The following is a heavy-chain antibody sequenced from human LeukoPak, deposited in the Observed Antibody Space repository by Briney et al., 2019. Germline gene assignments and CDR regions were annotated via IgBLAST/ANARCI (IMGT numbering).Heavy chain of an antibody. D-gene: IGHD5-18*01. J-gene: IGHJ5*02. CDR1: GYTFTSYG. V-gene: IGHV1-18*01. CDR2: ISAYNGNT. CDR3: ARDKGGYSYGYWFDP. Sequence: AASVKVSCKASGYTFTSYGISWVRQAPGQGLEWMGWISAYNGNTNYAQKLQGRVTMTTDTSTSTAYMELRSLRSDDTAVYYCARDKGGYSYGYWFDPWGQGTLVTVSS.